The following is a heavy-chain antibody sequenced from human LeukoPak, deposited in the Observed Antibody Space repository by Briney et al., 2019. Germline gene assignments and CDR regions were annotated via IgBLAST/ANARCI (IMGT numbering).Heavy chain of an antibody. V-gene: IGHV3-7*01. CDR1: GFTFSNYG. J-gene: IGHJ4*02. CDR3: ARRRRYFDWLPNCVCGY. D-gene: IGHD3-9*01. CDR2: IKKDGSEK. Sequence: PGGSLRLSCAASGFTFSNYGMHWVRQAPGKGLEWVANIKKDGSEKYYVDSVKGRFTISRDNAKTSLYLQMNSLRAEDTAVYYCARRRRYFDWLPNCVCGYWGQGTLVTVSS.